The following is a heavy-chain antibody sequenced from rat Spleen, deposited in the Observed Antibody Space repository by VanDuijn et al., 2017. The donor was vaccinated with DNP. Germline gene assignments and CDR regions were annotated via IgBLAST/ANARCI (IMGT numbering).Heavy chain of an antibody. J-gene: IGHJ4*01. D-gene: IGHD1-6*01. Sequence: EVQLQESGPGLVKPSQSLSLTCSVTDYSITSNYWGWIRKFPGNKMEWIGNITSSGSTSYNPSLKSRISITRDTSKNQIFLQLNSVTIEDTATYYCARSRVYYGFAMDAWGQGTSVTVSS. CDR3: ARSRVYYGFAMDA. CDR1: DYSITSNY. V-gene: IGHV3-1*01. CDR2: ITSSGST.